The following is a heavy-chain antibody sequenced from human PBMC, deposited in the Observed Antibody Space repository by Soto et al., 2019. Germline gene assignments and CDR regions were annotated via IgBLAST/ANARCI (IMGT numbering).Heavy chain of an antibody. CDR3: ATETKWLRLKSRYYYYYMDV. Sequence: GASVKVSCKASGFTFTSSAVQWVRQARGQRLEWIGWIVVGSGNTNYAQKFQERVTITRDMSTSTAYMELSSLRSEDTAVYYCATETKWLRLKSRYYYYYMDVWGKGTTVTVSS. J-gene: IGHJ6*03. CDR1: GFTFTSSA. CDR2: IVVGSGNT. V-gene: IGHV1-58*01. D-gene: IGHD5-12*01.